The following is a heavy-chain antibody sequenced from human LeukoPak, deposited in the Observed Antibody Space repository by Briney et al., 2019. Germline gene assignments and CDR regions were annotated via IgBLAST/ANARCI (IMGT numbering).Heavy chain of an antibody. D-gene: IGHD6-13*01. CDR1: GFTFSSYW. CDR2: INSDGSST. CDR3: ARGSRGSWFDP. Sequence: PGGSLRLSCAASGFTFSSYWMHWVRQAPGKGLLWVSRINSDGSSTSYADSVKGRLTISRDNAKNSLYLQMNSLRAEDTAVYYCARGSRGSWFDPWGQGTLVTVSS. J-gene: IGHJ5*02. V-gene: IGHV3-74*01.